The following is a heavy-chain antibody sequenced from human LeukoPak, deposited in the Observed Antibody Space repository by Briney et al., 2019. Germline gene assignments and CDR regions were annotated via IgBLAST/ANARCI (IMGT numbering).Heavy chain of an antibody. J-gene: IGHJ4*02. CDR2: ISTSGGST. V-gene: IGHV3-23*01. CDR1: GFTFSSYA. CDR3: ARVPRGYYIIQFDY. D-gene: IGHD3-3*01. Sequence: GGSLRLSCAASGFTFSSYAMSWVPQAPGKGLEWVSAISTSGGSTYYADSVKGRFTISRDNSKNTLYLQMNSLRAEDTAVYYCARVPRGYYIIQFDYWGQGTLVTVSS.